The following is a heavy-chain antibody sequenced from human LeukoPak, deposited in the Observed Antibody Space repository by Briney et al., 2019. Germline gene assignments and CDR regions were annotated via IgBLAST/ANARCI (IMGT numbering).Heavy chain of an antibody. CDR3: ASRQQLLFDP. Sequence: SETLSLTCTVSGGSISSSSYYWGWIRQPPGKGLEWIGSIYYSGSTYYNPSLKSRVTISVDTSKNQFSLKLSSVTAADTAVYYCASRQQLLFDPWGQGTLVTVSS. CDR1: GGSISSSSYY. CDR2: IYYSGST. J-gene: IGHJ5*02. V-gene: IGHV4-39*07. D-gene: IGHD6-13*01.